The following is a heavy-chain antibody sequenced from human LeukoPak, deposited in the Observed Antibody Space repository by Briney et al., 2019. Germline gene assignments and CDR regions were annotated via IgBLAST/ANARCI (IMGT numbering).Heavy chain of an antibody. D-gene: IGHD3-16*01. V-gene: IGHV3-21*01. J-gene: IGHJ4*02. Sequence: PGGSLRLSCADSGFTFSSYSMNWVRQAPGKGLEWVSSISSSSSYIYYADSVKGRFTISRDNAKNSLYLQMNSLRAEDTAVYYCATDYDYVWGRDYWGQGTLVTVSS. CDR2: ISSSSSYI. CDR3: ATDYDYVWGRDY. CDR1: GFTFSSYS.